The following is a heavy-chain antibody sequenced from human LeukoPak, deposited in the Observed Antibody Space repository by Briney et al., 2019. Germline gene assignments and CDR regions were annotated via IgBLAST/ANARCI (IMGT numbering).Heavy chain of an antibody. Sequence: PSETLSLTCTVSGGSISSSRHCWGWVRQPPGKGLEWIGEINHSGSTNYNPSLKSRVTISVDMSKNQFSLKLSSVTAADTAVYYCARARGILTGYQHRTYWGQGTLVTVSS. D-gene: IGHD3-9*01. J-gene: IGHJ4*02. CDR1: GGSISSSRHC. CDR3: ARARGILTGYQHRTY. CDR2: INHSGST. V-gene: IGHV4-39*07.